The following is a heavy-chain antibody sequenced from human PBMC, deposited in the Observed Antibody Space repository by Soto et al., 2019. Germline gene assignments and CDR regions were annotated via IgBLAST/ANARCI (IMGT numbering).Heavy chain of an antibody. Sequence: QVQLVESGGGVVQPGRSLRLSCAASGFTFSSYGMHWVRQAPGKGLEWVAVISYDGSNKYYADSVKGRFTISRDNSKNPLYLQMNSLRAEDTAVYYCAKDLPLPGFGELSGSSGAFDIWGQGTMVTVSS. CDR1: GFTFSSYG. J-gene: IGHJ3*02. V-gene: IGHV3-30*18. D-gene: IGHD3-10*01. CDR2: ISYDGSNK. CDR3: AKDLPLPGFGELSGSSGAFDI.